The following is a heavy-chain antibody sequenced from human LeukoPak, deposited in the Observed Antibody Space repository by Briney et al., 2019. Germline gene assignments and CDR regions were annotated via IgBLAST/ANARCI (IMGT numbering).Heavy chain of an antibody. Sequence: SETLSLTCAVYGGSFSGYYWSWIRQPPGKGLEWIGEINHSGSTNYNPSLKSRVTISVDTSKNQFSLKLSSVTAADTAVYYCARGDNYDILTGYLWAFDYWGQGTLVTVSS. CDR1: GGSFSGYY. V-gene: IGHV4-34*01. CDR2: INHSGST. CDR3: ARGDNYDILTGYLWAFDY. D-gene: IGHD3-9*01. J-gene: IGHJ4*02.